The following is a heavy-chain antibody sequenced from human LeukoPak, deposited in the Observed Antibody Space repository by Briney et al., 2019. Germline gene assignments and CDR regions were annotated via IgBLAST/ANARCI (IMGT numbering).Heavy chain of an antibody. CDR3: VKGACSSGCSGNH. Sequence: LGGSLRLSCAASGIAFSDSAMYWVRQAPGKGLECVSVITDSYNTYYGDSVKGRFTVSRDNSRKTLFLQMNSLRVDDTALYYCVKGACSSGCSGNHWGQGARVLVSS. J-gene: IGHJ5*02. CDR1: GIAFSDSA. CDR2: ITDSYNT. D-gene: IGHD6-19*01. V-gene: IGHV3-23*01.